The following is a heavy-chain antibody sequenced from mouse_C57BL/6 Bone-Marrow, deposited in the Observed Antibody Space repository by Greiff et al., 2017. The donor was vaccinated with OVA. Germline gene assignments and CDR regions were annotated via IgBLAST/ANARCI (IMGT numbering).Heavy chain of an antibody. Sequence: VQLQQSGPGLVAPSQSLSITCTVSGFSLTSYGVHWVRQPPGKGLEWLVVIWSDGSTTYNSALKSRLSISQDNSKSQVFLKMNSLQTDDTAMYYCARHEVYYGSSYPAWFAYWGQGTLVTVSA. CDR3: ARHEVYYGSSYPAWFAY. D-gene: IGHD1-1*01. J-gene: IGHJ3*01. CDR1: GFSLTSYG. V-gene: IGHV2-6-1*01. CDR2: IWSDGST.